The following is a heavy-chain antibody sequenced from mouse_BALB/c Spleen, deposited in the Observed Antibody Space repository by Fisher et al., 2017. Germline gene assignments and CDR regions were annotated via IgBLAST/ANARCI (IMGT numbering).Heavy chain of an antibody. V-gene: IGHV10-1*02. Sequence: FTISRDDSQSMLYLQMNNLKTEDTAMYYCAKPDGEGAMDYWGQGTSVTVSS. J-gene: IGHJ4*01. D-gene: IGHD2-13*01. CDR3: AKPDGEGAMDY.